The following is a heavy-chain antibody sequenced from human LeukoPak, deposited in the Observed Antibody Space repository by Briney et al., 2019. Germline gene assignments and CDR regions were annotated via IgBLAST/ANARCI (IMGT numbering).Heavy chain of an antibody. CDR3: AKDPSDYGDYGGFDY. D-gene: IGHD4-17*01. CDR2: IRYDGSNK. J-gene: IGHJ4*02. Sequence: GGSLRLSCAASGFTFSSYGMHWVRQAPGKGLEWVAFIRYDGSNKYYADSVKGRFTISRDNSKNTLYLQMNSLRAEDTAVNYCAKDPSDYGDYGGFDYWGQGTLVTVSS. V-gene: IGHV3-30*02. CDR1: GFTFSSYG.